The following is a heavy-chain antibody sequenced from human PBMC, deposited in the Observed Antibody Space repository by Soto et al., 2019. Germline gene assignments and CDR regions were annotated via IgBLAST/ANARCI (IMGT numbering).Heavy chain of an antibody. Sequence: SQTLSLTCAISGDSVSSNSAAWNWIRQSPSRGLEWLGRTYYRSKWYNDYAVSVKSRITINPDTSKNQFSLQLNSVTPEDTAVYYCARVVHDYVWGSYRDYYYGMDVWGQVPTVAVSS. D-gene: IGHD3-16*02. CDR2: TYYRSKWYN. CDR3: ARVVHDYVWGSYRDYYYGMDV. V-gene: IGHV6-1*01. J-gene: IGHJ6*02. CDR1: GDSVSSNSAA.